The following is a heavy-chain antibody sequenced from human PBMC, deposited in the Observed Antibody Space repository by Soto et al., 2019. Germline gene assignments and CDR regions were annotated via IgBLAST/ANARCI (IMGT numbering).Heavy chain of an antibody. CDR3: ARDRGSYALDY. Sequence: QVQLVQSGAEVKKPGASVKVSCKASGYTFTSYGITWVRQAPGQGLEWMGWISAYNGNTNYAQKLQGRVTMTTDTSTSTGYMELRSLRSDDTGGYYFARDRGSYALDYWGQGTLVTVSS. V-gene: IGHV1-18*01. J-gene: IGHJ4*02. CDR2: ISAYNGNT. CDR1: GYTFTSYG. D-gene: IGHD1-26*01.